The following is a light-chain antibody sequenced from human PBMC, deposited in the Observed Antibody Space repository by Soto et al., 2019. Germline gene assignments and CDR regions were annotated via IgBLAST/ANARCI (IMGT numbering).Light chain of an antibody. CDR3: LQHYNYPRT. Sequence: AIQMTQSPSSLSASVGDRVTIACRASQGIRNDLVWYQQKPGKAPNVLIYAASSFQSGVPSRFSGSGSGTYFTLTISSLQPADFATYYCLQHYNYPRTFGQGTKVEIK. CDR2: AAS. J-gene: IGKJ1*01. V-gene: IGKV1-6*01. CDR1: QGIRND.